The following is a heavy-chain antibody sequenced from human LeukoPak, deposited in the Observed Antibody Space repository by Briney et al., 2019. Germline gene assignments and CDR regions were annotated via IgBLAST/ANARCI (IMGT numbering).Heavy chain of an antibody. J-gene: IGHJ4*02. CDR1: GFTFNSYA. V-gene: IGHV3-23*01. CDR2: ISSSGGST. D-gene: IGHD3-10*01. Sequence: GGSLILSCAASGFTFNSYAMSWVRQAPGKGLEWVSSISSSGGSTYYPDSVKGRFTISRDNSKKTLYLQMNSLRAGDTAVYYCAKDRPPSLHGTGPWDSWGQGSLVTVSS. CDR3: AKDRPPSLHGTGPWDS.